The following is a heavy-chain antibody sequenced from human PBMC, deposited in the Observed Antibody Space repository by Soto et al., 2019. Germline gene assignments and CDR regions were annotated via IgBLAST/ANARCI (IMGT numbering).Heavy chain of an antibody. CDR1: GFTFSNFE. CDR3: ARAECSNPNSLTAYYSYGLDV. D-gene: IGHD2-2*01. CDR2: INTAGSTK. Sequence: EVQLVESGGNLVQPGGSLRLSCAASGFTFSNFEMHWVRQAPGKGLEWVSYINTAGSTKYYAGSVKGRFTISRDNARNSLFLQMTSLRAEDTAVYYCARAECSNPNSLTAYYSYGLDVWGQGTTVTVSS. J-gene: IGHJ6*02. V-gene: IGHV3-48*03.